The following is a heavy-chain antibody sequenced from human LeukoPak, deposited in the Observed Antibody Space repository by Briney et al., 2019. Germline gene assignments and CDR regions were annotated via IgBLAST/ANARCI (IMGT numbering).Heavy chain of an antibody. J-gene: IGHJ4*02. CDR3: AKVGDYYYDSSGYYQFDY. CDR1: GFTFSSYG. Sequence: QPGGTLRLSCAASGFTFSSYGMSWVRQAPGKGLEWVSAISGSGGSTYYADSVKGRFTISRDNSKNTLYLQMNSLRAEDTAVYYCAKVGDYYYDSSGYYQFDYWGQGTLVTVSS. D-gene: IGHD3-22*01. V-gene: IGHV3-23*01. CDR2: ISGSGGST.